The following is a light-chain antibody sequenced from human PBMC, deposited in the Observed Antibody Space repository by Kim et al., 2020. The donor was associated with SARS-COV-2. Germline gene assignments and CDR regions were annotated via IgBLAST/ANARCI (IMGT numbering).Light chain of an antibody. CDR3: QQYYSYPLT. J-gene: IGKJ4*01. V-gene: IGKV1-8*01. CDR1: QDIKSY. Sequence: ASTGDRVTITCRASQDIKSYLAWDQQKPGKAPKVLIYAASTLHTGVPSSFSGSGSGTDFTLTISYLQSEDFATYYCQQYYSYPLTFGGGTKVEIE. CDR2: AAS.